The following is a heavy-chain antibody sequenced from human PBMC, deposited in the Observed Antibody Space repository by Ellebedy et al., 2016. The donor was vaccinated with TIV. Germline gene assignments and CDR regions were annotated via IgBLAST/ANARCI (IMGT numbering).Heavy chain of an antibody. CDR2: LNPGGGIT. J-gene: IGHJ4*02. V-gene: IGHV1-46*01. D-gene: IGHD3-10*01. Sequence: AASVQVSCKASGYTFTIYYIHWVRQAPRQGLEWMGILNPGGGITSFAQKFQGRVAMIRDTSTSTVYMELSSLGSEDTGVYYCARGYLYWSGTYPCYFDYWGQGTPVTVSS. CDR1: GYTFTIYY. CDR3: ARGYLYWSGTYPCYFDY.